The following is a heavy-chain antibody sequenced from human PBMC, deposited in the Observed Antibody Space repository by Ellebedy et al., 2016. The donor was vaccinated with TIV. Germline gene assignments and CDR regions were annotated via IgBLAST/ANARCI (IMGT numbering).Heavy chain of an antibody. Sequence: SETLSLTXTVSGGSVSSGSYYWSWIRQPPGKGLEWIGYIYYSGSTNYNPSLKSRVTISVDTSKNQFSLKLSSVTAADTAVYYCARDRRGFNLGYCSGGSCYIFDYWGQGTLVTVSS. J-gene: IGHJ4*02. CDR3: ARDRRGFNLGYCSGGSCYIFDY. CDR2: IYYSGST. CDR1: GGSVSSGSYY. V-gene: IGHV4-61*01. D-gene: IGHD2-15*01.